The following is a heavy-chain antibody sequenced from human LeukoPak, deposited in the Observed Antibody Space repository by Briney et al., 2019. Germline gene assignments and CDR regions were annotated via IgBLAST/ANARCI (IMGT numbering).Heavy chain of an antibody. Sequence: GGSLRLSCAASGFTLSSYGMHWVSQAPGKGLEWVAVISYDGSNKYYADSVKGRFTISRDNSKNTLYLQMNSLRAEDTAVYYCAKDRGHGMDVWGQGTTVTVSS. D-gene: IGHD3-10*01. V-gene: IGHV3-30*18. CDR3: AKDRGHGMDV. J-gene: IGHJ6*02. CDR1: GFTLSSYG. CDR2: ISYDGSNK.